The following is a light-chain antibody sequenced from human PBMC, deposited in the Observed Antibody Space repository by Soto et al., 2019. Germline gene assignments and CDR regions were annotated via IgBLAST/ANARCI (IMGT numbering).Light chain of an antibody. CDR3: QQYDNSLYT. J-gene: IGKJ2*01. CDR2: GAS. CDR1: QSVSSTY. Sequence: EIVLTQSPSTLSLSPGERATLSCRASQSVSSTYLAWYQQKPGQAPRLLIYGASSRATGIPDRFSGSGSGTDFTLTISRLEPEDFAVYYCQQYDNSLYTFGQGTKLEIK. V-gene: IGKV3-20*01.